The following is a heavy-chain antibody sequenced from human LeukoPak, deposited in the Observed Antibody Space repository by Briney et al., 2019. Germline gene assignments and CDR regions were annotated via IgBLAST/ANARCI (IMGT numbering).Heavy chain of an antibody. V-gene: IGHV3-23*01. CDR3: AKDTYYYYYMDV. J-gene: IGHJ6*03. CDR1: GFTFSSYA. Sequence: QPGGSLRLSCAASGFTFSSYAMSWVRQAPGKGLEWVSAISGSGGSTYYADSVKGRFTISRDNSKNTLYLQVNSLRAEDTAVYYCAKDTYYYYYMDVWGKGTTVTVSS. CDR2: ISGSGGST.